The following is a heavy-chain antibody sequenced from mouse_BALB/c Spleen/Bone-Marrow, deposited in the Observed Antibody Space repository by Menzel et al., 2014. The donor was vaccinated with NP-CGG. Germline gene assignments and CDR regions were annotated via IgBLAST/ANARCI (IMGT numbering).Heavy chain of an antibody. J-gene: IGHJ3*01. CDR2: IYPVSGST. D-gene: IGHD5-2*01. CDR3: TRVNEYGRAWFAY. V-gene: IGHV1S22*01. CDR1: GYTFTSYW. Sequence: LQQSGSELVRPGASVKLSCKASGYTFTSYWMHWVKQRPGQGLEWIGNIYPVSGSTNYDEKFKGKATLTVDTSSSTAYMQLSSLTSEDSAVYYCTRVNEYGRAWFAYWGQGTLVTVSA.